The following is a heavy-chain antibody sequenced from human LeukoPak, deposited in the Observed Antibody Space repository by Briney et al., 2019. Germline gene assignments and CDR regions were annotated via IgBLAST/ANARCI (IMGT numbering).Heavy chain of an antibody. CDR3: ARGGAYYGSL. J-gene: IGHJ4*02. D-gene: IGHD3-10*01. V-gene: IGHV3-7*04. CDR1: GFTFSNYW. CDR2: IKESGSEK. Sequence: QPGGSLRLSCAASGFTFSNYWMSWVRQAPGKGLEWVARIKESGSEKDYVDSVKGRFTISRDNAKSSLFLQMNSLRAEDTAVYYCARGGAYYGSLWGQGNLVTVSS.